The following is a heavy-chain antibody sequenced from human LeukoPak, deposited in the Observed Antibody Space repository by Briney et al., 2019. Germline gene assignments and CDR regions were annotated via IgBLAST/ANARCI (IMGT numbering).Heavy chain of an antibody. CDR3: ARFGTSSSRFFDQ. Sequence: SETLSLTCTVSGGSISAYYWSWIRQPPGKGLEGIGYIHYSGTTNYYPSIKSRVTIALDTSKNQFSLKLNSVTAADTAVYYCARFGTSSSRFFDQWGQGTLVTVSS. V-gene: IGHV4-59*01. D-gene: IGHD6-6*01. CDR1: GGSISAYY. J-gene: IGHJ4*02. CDR2: IHYSGTT.